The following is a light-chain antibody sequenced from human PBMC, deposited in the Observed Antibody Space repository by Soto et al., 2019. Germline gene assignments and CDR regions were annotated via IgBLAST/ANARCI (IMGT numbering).Light chain of an antibody. CDR2: DNN. V-gene: IGLV1-51*01. CDR1: SSNIGNNY. J-gene: IGLJ2*01. CDR3: ATWDSSLSAGV. Sequence: QSVLTQPPSVSAAPGQKVTISCSGSSSNIGNNYVSWYQQLPGTAPKLLIYDNNKRPSGIPDRFSGSKSGTSATLGITGLQTGDEADYYCATWDSSLSAGVFGGGTKLTVL.